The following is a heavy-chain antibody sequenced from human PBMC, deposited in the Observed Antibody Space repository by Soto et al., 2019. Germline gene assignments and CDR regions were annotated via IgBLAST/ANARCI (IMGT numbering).Heavy chain of an antibody. J-gene: IGHJ6*02. CDR3: ARGHRITIFGVVYGMDV. CDR1: GGSFSGYY. Sequence: SETLSLTCAVYGGSFSGYYWSWIRQPPGKGLEWIGEINHSGSTNYNPSLKSQVTISVDTSKNQFSLKLSSVTAADTAVYYCARGHRITIFGVVYGMDVWGQGTTVTVSS. D-gene: IGHD3-3*01. CDR2: INHSGST. V-gene: IGHV4-34*01.